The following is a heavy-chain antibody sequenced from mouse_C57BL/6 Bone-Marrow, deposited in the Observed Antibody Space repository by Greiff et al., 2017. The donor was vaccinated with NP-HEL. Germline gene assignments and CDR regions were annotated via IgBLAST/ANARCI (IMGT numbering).Heavy chain of an antibody. CDR2: INPNYGTT. CDR1: GYSFTDSN. Sequence: VQLKESGPELVKPGASVKISCKASGYSFTDSNMNWVKQSNGKSLEWIGVINPNYGTTSYNQKFKGKATLTVDQSSSTAYMHLNSLTSEDSAVYYGYYYGSSYTLAMDYWGQGTSVTVSS. D-gene: IGHD1-1*01. V-gene: IGHV1-39*01. CDR3: YYYGSSYTLAMDY. J-gene: IGHJ4*01.